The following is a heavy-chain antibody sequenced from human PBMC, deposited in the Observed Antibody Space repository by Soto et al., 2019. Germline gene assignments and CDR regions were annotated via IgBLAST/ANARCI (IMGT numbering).Heavy chain of an antibody. CDR2: VSSVGSNK. Sequence: QVHLEESGGGVVHPGRSRGLSCAAPGSLLNPFAEHWVRRAPGKGLEGVAVVSSVGSNKYYSDSVKGRFSISRDNSNNTLSLQMNSLRTEDTAVYYCARGAITVLRGVDYWGRGTLVTVSS. CDR3: ARGAITVLRGVDY. CDR1: GSLLNPFA. J-gene: IGHJ4*02. D-gene: IGHD3-10*01. V-gene: IGHV3-30*04.